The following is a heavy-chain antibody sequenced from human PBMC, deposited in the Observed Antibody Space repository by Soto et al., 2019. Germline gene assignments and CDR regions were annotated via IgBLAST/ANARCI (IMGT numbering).Heavy chain of an antibody. CDR1: GGSISTYY. Sequence: QVQLQESGPGLVKPSETLSLTCTVSGGSISTYYWDWLRQSPEKGLEWIGYTHYSGNTNYHPSLRGRVKISIETSRNQFSLILSAVTAADTALSSCARHTLTVRSGFDNWGQGALVTVSS. V-gene: IGHV4-59*12. D-gene: IGHD4-17*01. CDR2: THYSGNT. CDR3: ARHTLTVRSGFDN. J-gene: IGHJ4*02.